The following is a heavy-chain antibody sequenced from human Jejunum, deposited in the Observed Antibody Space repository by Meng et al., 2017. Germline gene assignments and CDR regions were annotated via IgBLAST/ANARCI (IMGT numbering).Heavy chain of an antibody. Sequence: QVLLWGVGGGVAPPGRSLGISCAASGFPFGPYAMNWVRQAPGKGLEWVALIWNDGVSGHYTDSVKGRFTISRDDSKNTLYLQMNSLTAEDTAVYYCSRDRFSSGSSNWFDPWGQGTLVTVSS. V-gene: IGHV3-33*01. CDR3: SRDRFSSGSSNWFDP. J-gene: IGHJ5*02. CDR1: GFPFGPYA. CDR2: IWNDGVSG. D-gene: IGHD3-10*01.